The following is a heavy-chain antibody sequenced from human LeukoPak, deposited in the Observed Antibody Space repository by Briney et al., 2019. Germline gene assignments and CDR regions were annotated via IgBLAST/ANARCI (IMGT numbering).Heavy chain of an antibody. J-gene: IGHJ4*02. V-gene: IGHV3-53*01. CDR1: GFTFDDYA. CDR3: ARIRGGWYIDY. Sequence: GGSLRLSCAASGFTFDDYAMHWVRQAPGKGLEWVSVIYRGGSTYYADSVKGRFTISRDNSKNTLYLQMNSLRAEDTAVYYCARIRGGWYIDYWGQGTLVTVSS. D-gene: IGHD3-10*01. CDR2: IYRGGST.